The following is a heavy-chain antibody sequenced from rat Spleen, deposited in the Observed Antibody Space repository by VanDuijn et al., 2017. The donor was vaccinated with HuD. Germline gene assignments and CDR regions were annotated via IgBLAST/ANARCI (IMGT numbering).Heavy chain of an antibody. Sequence: EVQLVESGGGLVQPGRSLKLSCVASGFTFNNYWMAWIRQAPGKGLEWVASITNTGDNTYYPDSVRGRFTISRDNARSTLYLQMNSLRAEDTATYYCTNNWEAYYWGQGVMVTVSS. V-gene: IGHV5-31*01. CDR3: TNNWEAYY. D-gene: IGHD5-1*01. CDR2: ITNTGDNT. J-gene: IGHJ2*01. CDR1: GFTFNNYW.